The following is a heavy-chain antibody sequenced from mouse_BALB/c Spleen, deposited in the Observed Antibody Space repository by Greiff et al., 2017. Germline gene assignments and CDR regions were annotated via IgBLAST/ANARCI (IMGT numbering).Heavy chain of an antibody. D-gene: IGHD1-1*01. J-gene: IGHJ4*01. V-gene: IGHV3-2*02. CDR2: ISYSGST. Sequence: VQLQQSGPGLVKPSQSLSLTCTVTGYSITSDYAWNWIRPFPGTKLEWMGYISYSGSTSYNPSLNSRISITRDTSKNQFFLQLNSVTTEDTATYDCARYYGSSYVDYYAMDYWGQGTSVTVSS. CDR1: GYSITSDYA. CDR3: ARYYGSSYVDYYAMDY.